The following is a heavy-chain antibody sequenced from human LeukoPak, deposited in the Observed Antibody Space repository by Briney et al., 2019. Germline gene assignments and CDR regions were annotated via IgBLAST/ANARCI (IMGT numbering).Heavy chain of an antibody. CDR2: INTNTGNP. Sequence: ASVKVSCKASGYTFSSYALNWVPQAPGQGLEWMGWINTNTGNPTYAQGFTGRFVFSLDTSVNTAHLQISSLKSEDTAVYYCARVLFYSSGNKSNRVDYWGQGTLVTVSS. V-gene: IGHV7-4-1*02. D-gene: IGHD6-19*01. CDR1: GYTFSSYA. J-gene: IGHJ4*02. CDR3: ARVLFYSSGNKSNRVDY.